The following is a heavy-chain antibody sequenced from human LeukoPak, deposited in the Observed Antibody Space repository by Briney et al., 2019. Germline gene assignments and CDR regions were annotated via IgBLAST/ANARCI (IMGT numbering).Heavy chain of an antibody. CDR3: ARAFNYYYYGMDV. J-gene: IGHJ6*04. V-gene: IGHV3-11*06. CDR1: GFTFSDYY. Sequence: GGSLRLSCAASGFTFSDYYMSWIRQAPGKGLEWVSYISSSSSYTNYADSVKGRFTISRDNAKNSLYLQMNSLRAEDTAVYYCARAFNYYYYGMDVWGEGTTVTVSS. CDR2: ISSSSSYT.